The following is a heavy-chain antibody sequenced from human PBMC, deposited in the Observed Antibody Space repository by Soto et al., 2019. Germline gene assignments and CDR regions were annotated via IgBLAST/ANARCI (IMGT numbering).Heavy chain of an antibody. D-gene: IGHD6-19*01. J-gene: IGHJ1*01. CDR2: ISFDGSYR. CDR3: AKDLGLDSSVWRAVYLQH. CDR1: GFPFSSYG. V-gene: IGHV3-30*18. Sequence: QVQLVESGGGVVQPGRTLRRSCAASGFPFSSYGMHWVRHAPGKGLEWVAIISFDGSYRYFADSVKGRFTISRDNSKNTQYLQMNSLRPEDTAVYYCAKDLGLDSSVWRAVYLQHWGQGTLVTVSS.